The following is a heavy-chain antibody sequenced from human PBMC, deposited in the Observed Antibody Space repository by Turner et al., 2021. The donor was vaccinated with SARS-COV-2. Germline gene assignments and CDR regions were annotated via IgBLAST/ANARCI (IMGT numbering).Heavy chain of an antibody. CDR2: ISSSSDVV. V-gene: IGHV3-48*01. CDR3: ARLVSY. CDR1: GFTFTTFG. J-gene: IGHJ4*02. Sequence: EAQLVESGGGLVQPGGSLRLSCEASGFTFTTFGMSWVRQVAGMELEWIAYISSSSDVVLYADSVKGRFAISRDNAKSSVYLQMNSLRAEDTAIYYCARLVSYWGQGTPVTVSS.